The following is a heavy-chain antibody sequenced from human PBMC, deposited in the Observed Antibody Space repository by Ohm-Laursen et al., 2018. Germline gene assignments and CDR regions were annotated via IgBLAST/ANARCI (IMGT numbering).Heavy chain of an antibody. V-gene: IGHV1-2*02. D-gene: IGHD1-26*01. CDR3: ARESSGNYNFWFDP. Sequence: SVKVSCKASGYTFTGYYMHWVRQAPGQGPEWMGWINPHSGDTNYAQKFQGRVTMTRDTSISTAYMQLSSLRSDDTAVYYCARESSGNYNFWFDPWGQGTLVTVSS. J-gene: IGHJ5*02. CDR2: INPHSGDT. CDR1: GYTFTGYY.